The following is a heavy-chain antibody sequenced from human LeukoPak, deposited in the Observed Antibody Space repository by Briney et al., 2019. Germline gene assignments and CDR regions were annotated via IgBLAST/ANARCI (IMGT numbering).Heavy chain of an antibody. J-gene: IGHJ4*02. CDR3: ARQRGWQPTGPVDY. Sequence: IIYPGDSDTRYSPSFQGQVTISADKSISTAYLQWSSLKASDTAMYYCARQRGWQPTGPVDYWGQGTLVTVSS. V-gene: IGHV5-51*01. CDR2: IYPGDSDT. D-gene: IGHD6-19*01.